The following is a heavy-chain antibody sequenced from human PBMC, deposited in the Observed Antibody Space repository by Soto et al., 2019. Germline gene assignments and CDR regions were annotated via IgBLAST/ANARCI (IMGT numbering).Heavy chain of an antibody. D-gene: IGHD2-2*02. J-gene: IGHJ6*02. Sequence: GGSLRLSCAASGFTFSSCAMSWVRQAPGKGLEWVSAISGSGGGTYYADSVKGRFTISRDNSKNTLFLQMNGLSADDTAVYFCSKNPAARPYYYYGMDVWGQGTTVTVS. CDR1: GFTFSSCA. CDR3: SKNPAARPYYYYGMDV. CDR2: ISGSGGGT. V-gene: IGHV3-23*01.